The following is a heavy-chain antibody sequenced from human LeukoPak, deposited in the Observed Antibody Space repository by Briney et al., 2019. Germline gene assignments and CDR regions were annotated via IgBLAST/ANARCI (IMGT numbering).Heavy chain of an antibody. CDR1: GGSISNYY. D-gene: IGHD1-1*01. CDR2: IYYSGST. CDR3: ARGGFLDPFDP. J-gene: IGHJ5*02. Sequence: PSETLSLTCTLPGGSISNYYWNWIRQPPGKGLDWIGYIYYSGSTKYNPSLKSRVTISVDTSKNQFSLRLSSVTAADTAVYYCARGGFLDPFDPWGQGTLVTVSS. V-gene: IGHV4-59*01.